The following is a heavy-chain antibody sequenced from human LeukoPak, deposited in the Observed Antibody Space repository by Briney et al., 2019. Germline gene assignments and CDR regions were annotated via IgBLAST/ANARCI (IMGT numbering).Heavy chain of an antibody. V-gene: IGHV5-10-1*01. CDR2: IDPSDSYT. Sequence: GESLKISCKGSGYRFTSYWISWVRQMPGKGLEWMGRIDPSDSYTNYSPSFQGHVTISADKSISTAYLQWSSLKASDTAMYYCARSQTGLQAYSFMDVWGQGTTVTVSS. D-gene: IGHD2-15*01. CDR1: GYRFTSYW. CDR3: ARSQTGLQAYSFMDV. J-gene: IGHJ6*02.